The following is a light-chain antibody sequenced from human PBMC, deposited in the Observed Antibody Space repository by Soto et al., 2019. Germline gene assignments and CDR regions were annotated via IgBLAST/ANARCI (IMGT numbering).Light chain of an antibody. CDR2: EIN. V-gene: IGLV2-8*01. CDR3: SSFAGSNNFPYV. Sequence: QSVLTQPPSASGSPGQSVTISCTGTSRDVGAYDYVSWYQQHPGKAPKLMIYEINKRPSGVPDRFSGSKSGNTASLTVSGLQADDEADYYCSSFAGSNNFPYVFGTGTKLTVL. J-gene: IGLJ1*01. CDR1: SRDVGAYDY.